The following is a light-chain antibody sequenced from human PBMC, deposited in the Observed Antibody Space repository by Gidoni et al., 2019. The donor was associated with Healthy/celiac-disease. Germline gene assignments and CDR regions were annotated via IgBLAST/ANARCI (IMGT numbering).Light chain of an antibody. CDR3: QQSYNTLT. J-gene: IGKJ4*01. CDR2: AAS. CDR1: QSISSY. V-gene: IGKV1-39*01. Sequence: DIQMTQSPSSLSASVGDRVTITCRASQSISSYLNWYQQKPGKAPKLLIYAASSLQSGVPSRFSGSGSGTDFTLTISSLQPADFATYYCQQSYNTLTFGGXTKVEIK.